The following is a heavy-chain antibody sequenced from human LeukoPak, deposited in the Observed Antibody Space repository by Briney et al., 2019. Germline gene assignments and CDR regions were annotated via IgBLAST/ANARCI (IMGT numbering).Heavy chain of an antibody. Sequence: SETLSLTCSVSGGSISSGYYYWTWIRQHPGKGPEWIGCIYYSGSTYYHPSLRSRVTISVDTSKNQFSLNLSSVTAADTAVYFCARDYDGSGYYFDCWGQGTLVTVSS. J-gene: IGHJ4*02. CDR2: IYYSGST. CDR3: ARDYDGSGYYFDC. V-gene: IGHV4-31*03. D-gene: IGHD3-10*01. CDR1: GGSISSGYYY.